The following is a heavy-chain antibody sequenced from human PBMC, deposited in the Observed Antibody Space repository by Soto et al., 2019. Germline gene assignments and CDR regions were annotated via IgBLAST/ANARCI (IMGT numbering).Heavy chain of an antibody. D-gene: IGHD6-19*01. V-gene: IGHV4-34*01. J-gene: IGHJ3*02. CDR1: GGSFSGYY. CDR3: ARDVVAVAAFDI. CDR2: INHSGST. Sequence: SETLSLTCAVYGGSFSGYYWSWIRQPPGKGLEWIGEINHSGSTNYNPSLKSRVTMSVDTSKNQFSLKLSSVTAADTAVHYCARDVVAVAAFDIWGQGTMVTVSS.